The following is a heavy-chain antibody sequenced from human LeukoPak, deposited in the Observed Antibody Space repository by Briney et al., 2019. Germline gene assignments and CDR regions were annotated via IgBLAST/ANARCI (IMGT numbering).Heavy chain of an antibody. D-gene: IGHD3-22*01. CDR2: IYYSGST. Sequence: SETLSLTCTVSGGSISSSNYYWAWIRQPPGKGLEWIASIYYSGSTYYSPSLKSRVTISVDTSKNQFSLKMTSVTAADTAVYYCAPGSISTRYYHYWGQGTLVTVSS. CDR3: APGSISTRYYHY. CDR1: GGSISSSNYY. J-gene: IGHJ4*02. V-gene: IGHV4-39*01.